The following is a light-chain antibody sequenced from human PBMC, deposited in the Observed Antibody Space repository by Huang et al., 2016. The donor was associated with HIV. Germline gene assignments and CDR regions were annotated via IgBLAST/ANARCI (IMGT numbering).Light chain of an antibody. CDR3: MQSIQLPLT. CDR1: QSLLHGDGKTY. Sequence: DIVMTQTPLSLSVTAGQSASISCKSSQSLLHGDGKTYLYWYLQKPGQSPQLLIAEVSNRLAGVPERFSGSGSETDFTLKISRVEAGDVGVYYCMQSIQLPLTFGPGTKVDVK. V-gene: IGKV2D-29*02. CDR2: EVS. J-gene: IGKJ3*01.